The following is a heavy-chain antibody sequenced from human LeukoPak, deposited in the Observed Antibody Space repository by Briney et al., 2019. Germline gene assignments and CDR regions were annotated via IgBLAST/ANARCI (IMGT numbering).Heavy chain of an antibody. J-gene: IGHJ6*02. CDR2: ISFDGGHI. CDR1: ELTFSSFA. CDR3: AKGQLVDYGMDV. D-gene: IGHD6-6*01. Sequence: PGRSLRLSCVASELTFSSFAMHWVRQAPGKGLEWVAVISFDGGHIYYADSVKGRFTISRDSSKNTLYLQMNSLRAEDTAIYYCAKGQLVDYGMDVWGQGTTVTVSS. V-gene: IGHV3-30*18.